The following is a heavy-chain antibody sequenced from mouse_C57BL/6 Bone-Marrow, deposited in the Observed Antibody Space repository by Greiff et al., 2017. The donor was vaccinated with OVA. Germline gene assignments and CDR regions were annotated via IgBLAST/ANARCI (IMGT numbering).Heavy chain of an antibody. CDR2: ISSGGSYT. J-gene: IGHJ2*01. Sequence: EVQRVESGGDLVKPGGSLKLSCAASGFTFSSYGMSWVRQTPDKRLEWVATISSGGSYTYYPDSVKGRFTISRDNAKNTLYLQMSSLKSEDTAMYYCARLGDYYGSFDYWGQGTTLTVSS. D-gene: IGHD1-1*01. CDR1: GFTFSSYG. V-gene: IGHV5-6*01. CDR3: ARLGDYYGSFDY.